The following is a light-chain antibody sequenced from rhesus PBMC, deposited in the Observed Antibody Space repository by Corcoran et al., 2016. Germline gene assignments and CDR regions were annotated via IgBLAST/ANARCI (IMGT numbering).Light chain of an antibody. Sequence: DIQKTQPPSSLSASVGDKVTLSCRASQAISIYLAWYQQKPGKAPKVLVYKATKLKSGVPSRFSGSGSGTDYSLTISRLQPEDFATYSCQQYFSIPWTFGQGTKVEIK. CDR2: KAT. CDR1: QAISIY. CDR3: QQYFSIPWT. V-gene: IGKV1-21*01. J-gene: IGKJ1*01.